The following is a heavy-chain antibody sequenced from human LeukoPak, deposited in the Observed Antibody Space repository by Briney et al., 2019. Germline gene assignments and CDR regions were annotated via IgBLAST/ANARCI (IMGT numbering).Heavy chain of an antibody. J-gene: IGHJ6*03. Sequence: PGGSLRLSCAASGFTFSAYYMRWIRQAPGKGVEGVSYITNSGSMLYSESVKGRFTLSMDDAEKSLSLQMNSLRPEDTAVYYCARDRGLVATNADYYMDVWGKGTTVTVS. V-gene: IGHV3-11*01. CDR2: ITNSGSML. CDR1: GFTFSAYY. CDR3: ARDRGLVATNADYYMDV. D-gene: IGHD5-12*01.